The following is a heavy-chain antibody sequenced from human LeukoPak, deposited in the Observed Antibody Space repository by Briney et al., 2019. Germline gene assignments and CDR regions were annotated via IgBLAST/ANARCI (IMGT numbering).Heavy chain of an antibody. CDR2: INHSGST. CDR1: GGSFSGYY. D-gene: IGHD3-22*01. Sequence: SETLSLTCAVYGGSFSGYYWSWIRQPPGKGLEWIGEINHSGSTNYNPSLKSRVTISVDTSKNQFSLKLSSVTAADTAVYYCARDRYYDSSAFADYWGQGTLVTVSS. J-gene: IGHJ4*02. CDR3: ARDRYYDSSAFADY. V-gene: IGHV4-34*01.